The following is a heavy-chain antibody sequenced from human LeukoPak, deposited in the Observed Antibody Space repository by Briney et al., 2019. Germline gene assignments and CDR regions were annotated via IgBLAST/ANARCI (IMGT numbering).Heavy chain of an antibody. D-gene: IGHD3-22*01. CDR3: ARDYYDSSGYYGGGGFDY. Sequence: PGGSLRLSCAASGFTVSSNYMSWVRQAPGKGLEWVSVIYSGGSTYYADSVKGRFTISRDNSKNTLYLQMNSLRAEDTAVYYCARDYYDSSGYYGGGGFDYWGQGTLVTVSS. V-gene: IGHV3-53*01. CDR2: IYSGGST. CDR1: GFTVSSNY. J-gene: IGHJ4*02.